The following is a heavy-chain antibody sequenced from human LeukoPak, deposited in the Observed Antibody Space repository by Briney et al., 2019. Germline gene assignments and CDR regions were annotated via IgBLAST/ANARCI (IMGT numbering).Heavy chain of an antibody. CDR3: ARSSSWFDAFDI. CDR2: INSDGSST. D-gene: IGHD6-13*01. J-gene: IGHJ3*02. V-gene: IGHV3-74*01. CDR1: GFTFSSYW. Sequence: GGSLRLSCAASGFTFSSYWMHWVRQAPGKGLVWVSRINSDGSSTSYADSVKGRFTISRDNAKNTLYLRMNSLRAEDTAVYYCARSSSWFDAFDIWGQGTMVTVSS.